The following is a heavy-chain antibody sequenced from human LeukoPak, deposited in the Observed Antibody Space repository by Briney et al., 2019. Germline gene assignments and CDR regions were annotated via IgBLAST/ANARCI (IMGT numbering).Heavy chain of an antibody. CDR3: ARIRDGYNDAYDI. V-gene: IGHV1-2*02. CDR1: GYTFTGYY. CDR2: INPNSGGT. Sequence: ASVKVSCKASGYTFTGYYMHWVRQAPGQGLEWMGWINPNSGGTNYAQKFQGRVTMTRDTSISTAYMELSRLRSDDTAVYYCARIRDGYNDAYDIWGQGTMVTVSS. D-gene: IGHD5-24*01. J-gene: IGHJ3*02.